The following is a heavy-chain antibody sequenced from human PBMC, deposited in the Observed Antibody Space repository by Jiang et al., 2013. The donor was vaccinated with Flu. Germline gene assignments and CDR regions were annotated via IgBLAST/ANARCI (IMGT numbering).Heavy chain of an antibody. J-gene: IGHJ6*02. CDR3: ARQDPNGYYCGMDV. Sequence: LLKPSETLSLTCTVSGGSISSSSYYWGWIRQPPGKGLEWIGSIYYSGSTYYNPSLKSRVTISVDTSKNQFSLKLNSVTAADTAVYYCARQDPNGYYCGMDVWGQGTTVTVSS. CDR1: GGSISSSSYY. V-gene: IGHV4-39*01. CDR2: IYYSGST. D-gene: IGHD4/OR15-4a*01.